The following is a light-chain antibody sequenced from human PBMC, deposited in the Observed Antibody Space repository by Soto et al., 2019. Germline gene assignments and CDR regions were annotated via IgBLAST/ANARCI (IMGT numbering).Light chain of an antibody. J-gene: IGKJ4*01. V-gene: IGKV1-12*01. CDR2: AAS. CDR3: QQASHFPLA. Sequence: DIQMTQSPSSVSASVGDSVTITCRASQGIDNWLAWYQQKPGMAPKLLISAASNLQSGVPTRFSGSGSGTDFTLTINSLQPEDVATYFCQQASHFPLAFGGGTKVEI. CDR1: QGIDNW.